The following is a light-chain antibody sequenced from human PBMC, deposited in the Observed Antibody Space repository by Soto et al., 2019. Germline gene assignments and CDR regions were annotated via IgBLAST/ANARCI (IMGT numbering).Light chain of an antibody. V-gene: IGKV3-15*01. J-gene: IGKJ1*01. Sequence: EIVMTQSPATLSVSPGERATLSCRASQSLRSSLAWYQQKPGQAPRLLIYSASIGATGTPARFSGSGSGSDFTLTISSLQSEDFAVYYCQQYNDWPLTFGQGTKVDIK. CDR1: QSLRSS. CDR2: SAS. CDR3: QQYNDWPLT.